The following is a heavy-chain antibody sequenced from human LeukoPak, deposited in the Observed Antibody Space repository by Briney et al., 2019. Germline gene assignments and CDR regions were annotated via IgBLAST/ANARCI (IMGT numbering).Heavy chain of an antibody. CDR2: INPSGGSP. Sequence: ASVKVYCKASGYTFTSYYMHWVRQAPGQGLEWMGIINPSGGSPSYAQKFQGRVTMTRDTSTSTVYMELSSLRSEDTAVYYCARGAEGYWLGDYWGQGTLVIVSS. V-gene: IGHV1-46*01. CDR3: ARGAEGYWLGDY. J-gene: IGHJ4*02. CDR1: GYTFTSYY. D-gene: IGHD3-9*01.